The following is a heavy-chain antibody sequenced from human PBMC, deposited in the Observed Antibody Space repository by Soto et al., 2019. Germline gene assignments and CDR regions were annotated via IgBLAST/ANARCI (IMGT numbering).Heavy chain of an antibody. Sequence: QVQLQESGPGLVKPSETLSLTCTVSGDSISGYYWSWVRQTPGKGLEWIGYIYFSGSTNYNPSLKSRVTMSVDTCKDQFSLNLSSVTAADTAVYYCARERLFCPGGNCHCYFDYWGQGTLVTVSS. CDR2: IYFSGST. CDR1: GDSISGYY. CDR3: ARERLFCPGGNCHCYFDY. J-gene: IGHJ4*03. D-gene: IGHD2-15*01. V-gene: IGHV4-59*01.